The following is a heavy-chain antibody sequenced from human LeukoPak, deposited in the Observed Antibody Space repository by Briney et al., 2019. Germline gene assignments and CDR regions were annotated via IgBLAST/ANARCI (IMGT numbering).Heavy chain of an antibody. CDR3: ARDPTYYYDSSGSYHSFDI. J-gene: IGHJ3*02. CDR2: IYYSGTT. CDR1: GYSINSGYY. V-gene: IGHV4-38-2*01. D-gene: IGHD3-22*01. Sequence: SETLSLTCAVSGYSINSGYYWGWIRQPPGEGLEWIGSIYYSGTTYYNPSLKSRVTMSVVTSKNQFSVRLTSVTAADTAVYYCARDPTYYYDSSGSYHSFDIWGQGTMVTVSS.